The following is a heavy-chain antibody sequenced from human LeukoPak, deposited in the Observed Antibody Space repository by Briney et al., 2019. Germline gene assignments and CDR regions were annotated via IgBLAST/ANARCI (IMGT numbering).Heavy chain of an antibody. CDR1: GASVGSAGYY. CDR2: IYYISNT. D-gene: IGHD1-26*01. J-gene: IGHJ4*02. V-gene: IGHV4-61*08. Sequence: AETLSLTCTVSGASVGSAGYYWSWIRQPPGGGLEGIGYIYYISNTNYNPSLKSRVTMSVDPSKNQFSLKLNSVTAADTAVYYCARTQSQSGSYRYYFGYWGQGTLVTVSS. CDR3: ARTQSQSGSYRYYFGY.